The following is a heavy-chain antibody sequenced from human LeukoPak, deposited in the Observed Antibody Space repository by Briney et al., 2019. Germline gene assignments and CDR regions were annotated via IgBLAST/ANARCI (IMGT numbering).Heavy chain of an antibody. CDR1: GYSFTSYW. Sequence: GESLKISCKGSGYSFTSYWIGWVRQMPGKGLEWMGIIYPGDSDTRYSPSFQGQVTISADKSISTAYLQWSSLKASDTAMYYCARLSGSYLSRWLYYFDYWGQGTLVTVSS. D-gene: IGHD1-26*01. V-gene: IGHV5-51*01. CDR3: ARLSGSYLSRWLYYFDY. CDR2: IYPGDSDT. J-gene: IGHJ4*02.